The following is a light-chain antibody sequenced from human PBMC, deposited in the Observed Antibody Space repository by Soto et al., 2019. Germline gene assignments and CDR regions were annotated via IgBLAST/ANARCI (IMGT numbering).Light chain of an antibody. CDR1: SSDVRNYNF. V-gene: IGLV2-23*01. J-gene: IGLJ2*01. Sequence: QSVLTQPASVSGSPGQSITMSCTGTSSDVRNYNFVSWYQQHPGKAPKVMIYEGSKRPSGVSNRFSGSKSGNTASLTIPGLQAEDEADYYCCSYAGSSPPVVFGGGTQLPVL. CDR3: CSYAGSSPPVV. CDR2: EGS.